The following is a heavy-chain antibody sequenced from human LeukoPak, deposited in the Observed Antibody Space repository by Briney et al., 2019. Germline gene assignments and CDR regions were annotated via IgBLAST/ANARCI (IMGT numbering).Heavy chain of an antibody. J-gene: IGHJ4*02. V-gene: IGHV3-23*01. CDR1: GFTLSTNA. CDR2: ISGSGASP. Sequence: GGSLRLSCLTSGFTLSTNAMRWVRQAPGKGLEWISGISGSGASPYYADSVKGRFTISRDDSRNTLYLQMNSLRGDDTAVYYCAKDVGKWESLHFFDYWGQGTLVTVSS. D-gene: IGHD1-26*01. CDR3: AKDVGKWESLHFFDY.